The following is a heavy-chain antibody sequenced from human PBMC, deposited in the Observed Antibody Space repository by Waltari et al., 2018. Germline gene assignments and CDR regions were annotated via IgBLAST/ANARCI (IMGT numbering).Heavy chain of an antibody. D-gene: IGHD5-12*01. CDR2: ISDSGGFT. J-gene: IGHJ4*02. CDR3: AKAIDGGYDFPSYFDS. Sequence: EVQLLESGGGLVQPGGSLRLSCAASGFTLSMYAMTWVRQAPGKGLEWVSSISDSGGFTYHADSVKGRFPIARDNSKNTLYLQMNFLRAEDTAVYYCAKAIDGGYDFPSYFDSWGQGTLVTVSS. V-gene: IGHV3-23*01. CDR1: GFTLSMYA.